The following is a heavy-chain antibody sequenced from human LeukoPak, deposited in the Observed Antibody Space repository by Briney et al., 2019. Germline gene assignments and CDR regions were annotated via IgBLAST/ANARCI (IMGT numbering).Heavy chain of an antibody. Sequence: PETLSLTCTVSGGSISSSSYYWGWIRQPPGKGLEWIGSIYYSGSTYYNPSLKSRVTISVDTSKNQFSLKLSSVTAADTAVYYCARHWRTYGSGSPWWFDPWGQGTLVTVSS. CDR3: ARHWRTYGSGSPWWFDP. J-gene: IGHJ5*02. CDR2: IYYSGST. D-gene: IGHD3-10*01. CDR1: GGSISSSSYY. V-gene: IGHV4-39*01.